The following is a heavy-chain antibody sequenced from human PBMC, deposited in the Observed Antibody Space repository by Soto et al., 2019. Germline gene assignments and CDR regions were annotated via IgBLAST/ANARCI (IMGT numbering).Heavy chain of an antibody. D-gene: IGHD4-4*01. CDR2: ISAYNGNT. V-gene: IGHV1-18*01. CDR1: GYTFTSYG. Sequence: ASVKVFCKASGYTFTSYGISWVRQAPGQGLEWMGWISAYNGNTNYAQKLQGRVTMTTDTSTSTAYMELRSLRSDDTAVYYCARKYSNYPHYYYYYMDVWGKGTTVTVSS. J-gene: IGHJ6*03. CDR3: ARKYSNYPHYYYYYMDV.